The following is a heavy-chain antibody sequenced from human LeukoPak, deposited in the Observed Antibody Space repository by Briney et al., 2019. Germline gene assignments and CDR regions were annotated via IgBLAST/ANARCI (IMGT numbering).Heavy chain of an antibody. D-gene: IGHD3-9*01. Sequence: SETLSLTCTVSGGSISSGDYYWSWIRQPPGQGLEWIGYIYYSGSTYYNPSLKSRVTISVDTSKNQFSLKLSSVTAADTAVYYCARDSVGRYFDWSHDAFDIWGQGTMVTVSS. J-gene: IGHJ3*02. V-gene: IGHV4-30-4*01. CDR2: IYYSGST. CDR1: GGSISSGDYY. CDR3: ARDSVGRYFDWSHDAFDI.